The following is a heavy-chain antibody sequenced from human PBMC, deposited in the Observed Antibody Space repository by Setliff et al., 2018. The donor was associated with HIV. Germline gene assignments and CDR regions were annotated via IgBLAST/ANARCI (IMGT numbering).Heavy chain of an antibody. V-gene: IGHV3-11*04. CDR2: ISNSGSTI. J-gene: IGHJ4*02. D-gene: IGHD6-19*01. CDR1: GFTFSDYY. Sequence: PGGSLRLSCAASGFTFSDYYMSWIRQAPGKGLEWVSYISNSGSTIHYADSVKGRFTISRDNAKNSLYLQMNSLRAEETAVYYCAAGRKSGWNYWGQGTLVTVSS. CDR3: AAGRKSGWNY.